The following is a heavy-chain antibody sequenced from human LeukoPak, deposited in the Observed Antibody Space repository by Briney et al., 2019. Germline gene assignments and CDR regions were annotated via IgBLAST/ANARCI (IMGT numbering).Heavy chain of an antibody. V-gene: IGHV4-30-4*08. J-gene: IGHJ4*02. Sequence: SETLSLTCTVSGGSISSGDYYWSWIRQPPGKGLEWIGYIYYSGSTYYNPSLKSRVTISVDTSKNQFSLKLSSVTAADTAVYYCARHFSADPFDYWGQGTLVTVSS. CDR2: IYYSGST. CDR3: ARHFSADPFDY. CDR1: GGSISSGDYY. D-gene: IGHD6-19*01.